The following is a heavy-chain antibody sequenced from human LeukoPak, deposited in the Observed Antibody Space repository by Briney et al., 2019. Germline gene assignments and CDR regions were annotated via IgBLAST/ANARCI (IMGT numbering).Heavy chain of an antibody. D-gene: IGHD2-2*01. CDR3: ARDFDCSSTSCYSWFDP. CDR1: GGTFSSYA. Sequence: ASVKVPCKASGGTFSSYAISWVRQAPGQGLEWMGGIIPIFGTANYAQKFQGRVTITTDESTSTAYMELSSLRSEDTAVYYCARDFDCSSTSCYSWFDPWGQGTLVTVSS. V-gene: IGHV1-69*05. CDR2: IIPIFGTA. J-gene: IGHJ5*02.